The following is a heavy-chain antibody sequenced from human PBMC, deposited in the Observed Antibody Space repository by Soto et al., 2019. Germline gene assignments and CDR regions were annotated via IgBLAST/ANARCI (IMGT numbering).Heavy chain of an antibody. CDR3: ARSIVVVTALDY. Sequence: ASVKVSCKASGYTFTSYAMHWVRQAPGQRPEWMGWINAGNGNTKYSQKFQGRVTITRDTSASTAYMELSSLRSEDTAVYYCARSIVVVTALDYWGQGTLVTVSS. CDR1: GYTFTSYA. D-gene: IGHD2-21*02. V-gene: IGHV1-3*01. CDR2: INAGNGNT. J-gene: IGHJ4*02.